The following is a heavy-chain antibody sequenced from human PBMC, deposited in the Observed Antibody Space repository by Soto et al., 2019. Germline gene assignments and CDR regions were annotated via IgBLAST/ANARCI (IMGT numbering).Heavy chain of an antibody. CDR1: GFTFSDFA. V-gene: IGHV3-23*01. CDR2: IHGGGNSA. J-gene: IGHJ4*02. Sequence: GGSLRLSCAASGFTFSDFAMSWVRQAPGKGLEWVSVIHGGGNSAYYADSVKGRFTISRDNSENTLYLQMNGLRADDTALYFCAKSRVFIGAIVTLLDSWGQGTQVTVSS. D-gene: IGHD3-16*02. CDR3: AKSRVFIGAIVTLLDS.